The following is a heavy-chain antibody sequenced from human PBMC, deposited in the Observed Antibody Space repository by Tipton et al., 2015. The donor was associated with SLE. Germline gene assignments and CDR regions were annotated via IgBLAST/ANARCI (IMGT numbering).Heavy chain of an antibody. Sequence: LRLSCAASGFSFGNNWMSCVRQAPGKGLEWIGRIYTSGSTNYNPSLNGRVTMSVDTSKNQFSLIVTSVTAADTAVYYCARDILGYTSGSFDCWGQGALVTVSS. CDR3: ARDILGYTSGSFDC. J-gene: IGHJ4*02. CDR2: IYTSGST. CDR1: GFSFGNNW. D-gene: IGHD1-26*01. V-gene: IGHV4-4*07.